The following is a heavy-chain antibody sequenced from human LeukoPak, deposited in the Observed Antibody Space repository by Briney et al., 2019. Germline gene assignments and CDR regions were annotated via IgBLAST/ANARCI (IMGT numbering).Heavy chain of an antibody. J-gene: IGHJ1*01. CDR1: GYTFTTYS. Sequence: GASVTVSFKASGYTFTTYSLAWVRQAPGQSLERMGWISVNNGGTNYAQSFQDRVTLTRDTSTNTAYLELRSLRSGDTAIIYCATATQPRGYFLHWGQGTLVTVSS. D-gene: IGHD2-2*01. V-gene: IGHV1-18*01. CDR3: ATATQPRGYFLH. CDR2: ISVNNGGT.